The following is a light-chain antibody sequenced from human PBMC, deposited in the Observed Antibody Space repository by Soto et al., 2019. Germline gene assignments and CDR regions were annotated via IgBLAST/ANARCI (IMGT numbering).Light chain of an antibody. CDR3: QQYGSSPYT. J-gene: IGKJ2*01. V-gene: IGKV3-20*01. CDR2: GAS. CDR1: QSVGDNY. Sequence: EIVLTQSPGTLSLSPGERATLSCRASQSVGDNYLAWYQQKPGQAPRLLIYGASSRATGIPDRFTGSGFGTDFTLTISDLEPEDFAVYYCQQYGSSPYTFGQGTKLEIK.